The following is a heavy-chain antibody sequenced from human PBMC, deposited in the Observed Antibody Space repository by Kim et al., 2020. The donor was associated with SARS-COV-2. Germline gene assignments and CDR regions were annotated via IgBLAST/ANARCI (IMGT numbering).Heavy chain of an antibody. CDR3: ARGLYSSAWPPDAFDI. V-gene: IGHV3-48*02. J-gene: IGHJ3*02. CDR1: GFIFSSYT. CDR2: ISTSSSTI. D-gene: IGHD6-19*01. Sequence: GGSLRLSCAASGFIFSSYTMNWVRQAPGKGLEWISYISTSSSTIYYADSVKGRFTISRDNAKNSLYLQMNSLRDEDTAVYSCARGLYSSAWPPDAFDIWGQGTMVTVSS.